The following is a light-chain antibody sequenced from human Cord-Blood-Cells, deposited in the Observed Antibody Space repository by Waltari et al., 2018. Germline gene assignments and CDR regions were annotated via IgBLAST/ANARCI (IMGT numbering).Light chain of an antibody. CDR1: QSISSY. V-gene: IGKV1-39*01. CDR2: AAS. CDR3: QQSYSTPRT. Sequence: DIQMTQSPSSLSVSVGDRVTITCRASQSISSYLNWNQQKPGKAPKLLIYAASSLQSGVPSRFSGSGSGTDFTLTISSLQPEDFATYYCQQSYSTPRTFGGGTKVEIK. J-gene: IGKJ4*01.